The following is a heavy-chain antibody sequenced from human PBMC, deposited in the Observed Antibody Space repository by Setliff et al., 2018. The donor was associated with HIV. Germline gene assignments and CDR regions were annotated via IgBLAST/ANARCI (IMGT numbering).Heavy chain of an antibody. D-gene: IGHD3-10*01. V-gene: IGHV3-66*01. CDR2: LYSGGRT. CDR3: ARDWPWFGELANRNVFDI. Sequence: PGGSLRLSCAASGFTVSSNYMNWVRQAPGKGLEWVSVLYSGGRTYYADSVKGRFTISRDNSKNTLYLQMNSLRAEDTAVYYCARDWPWFGELANRNVFDIWGQGTMVTVSS. J-gene: IGHJ3*02. CDR1: GFTVSSNY.